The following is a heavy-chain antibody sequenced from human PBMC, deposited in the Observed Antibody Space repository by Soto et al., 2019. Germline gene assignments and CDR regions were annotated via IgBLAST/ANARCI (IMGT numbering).Heavy chain of an antibody. D-gene: IGHD2-8*01. CDR2: VSPSGSP. CDR3: ARGVLA. Sequence: LSLTCSVSGGSVNSGGYFWSWIRQPPGKGLEWIGFVSPSGSPAYKPSLKSRVTISVDRSKNQISLELSSVTAADTAVYYCARGVLAWGPGTLVTVSS. V-gene: IGHV4-30-2*01. J-gene: IGHJ5*02. CDR1: GGSVNSGGYF.